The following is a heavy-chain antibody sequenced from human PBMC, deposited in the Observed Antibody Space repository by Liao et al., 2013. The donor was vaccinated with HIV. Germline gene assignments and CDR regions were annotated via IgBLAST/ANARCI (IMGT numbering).Heavy chain of an antibody. V-gene: IGHV4-34*01. Sequence: QVQLQQWGAGLLKPSETLSLTCAVDNGSLSGFYWNWIRQPPGKGLEWIAEINQSGITNYSPSLKSRVTISLDSSKNHFSLNLTSVTAADMAVYFCARGSKRRRAFDIWGPGTLVTVSS. CDR3: ARGSKRRRAFDI. CDR1: NGSLSGFY. CDR2: INQSGIT. J-gene: IGHJ3*02.